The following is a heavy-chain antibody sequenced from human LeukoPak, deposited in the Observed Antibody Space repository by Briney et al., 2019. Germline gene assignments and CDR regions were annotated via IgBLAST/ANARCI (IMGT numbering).Heavy chain of an antibody. CDR2: ISYDGSNK. CDR1: GFTFSSYG. J-gene: IGHJ4*02. Sequence: GRSLRLSCAASGFTFSSYGMHWVRQAPGKGLEWVAVISYDGSNKYYADSVKGRFTISRDNSKNTLYLQMNSLRAEDTAVYYCAKGGILTGCQFDYWGQGTLVTVSS. D-gene: IGHD3-9*01. CDR3: AKGGILTGCQFDY. V-gene: IGHV3-30*18.